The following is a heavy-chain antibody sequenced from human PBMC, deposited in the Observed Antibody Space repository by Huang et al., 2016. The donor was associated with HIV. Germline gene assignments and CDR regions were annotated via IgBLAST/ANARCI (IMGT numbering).Heavy chain of an antibody. D-gene: IGHD3-10*01. Sequence: QVQLVQSGAEMKKPGSSVKVSCTAPGGTFSSYGISWVRPAPGQGLEWMGGIVPILRRTDYAQKFQGRLTMTADESTSTAYMELSSLRSQDSARYFCARGVFDGVWSGDLLPHFYYMDVWGKGTTVTVSS. CDR1: GGTFSSYG. CDR3: ARGVFDGVWSGDLLPHFYYMDV. CDR2: IVPILRRT. V-gene: IGHV1-69*13. J-gene: IGHJ6*03.